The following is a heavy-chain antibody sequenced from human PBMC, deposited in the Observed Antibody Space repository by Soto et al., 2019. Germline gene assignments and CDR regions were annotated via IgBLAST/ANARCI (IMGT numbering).Heavy chain of an antibody. V-gene: IGHV3-48*02. Sequence: EVQLVESGGGLVQPGGSLRLSCAASGFTFSSYSMNWVRQAPGKGLEWVSYISSSSSTIYYEDSVKGRFTIARDNAKNSLDLRMNSLRDEDTAVYYCARDESGHNWNYGFIDYWGQGTLVTVSS. D-gene: IGHD1-7*01. CDR3: ARDESGHNWNYGFIDY. CDR2: ISSSSSTI. J-gene: IGHJ4*02. CDR1: GFTFSSYS.